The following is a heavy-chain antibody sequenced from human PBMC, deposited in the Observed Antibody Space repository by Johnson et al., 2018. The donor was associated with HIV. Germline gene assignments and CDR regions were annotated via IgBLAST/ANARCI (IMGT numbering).Heavy chain of an antibody. Sequence: MLLVESGGGLVKPGGSLRLSCTASGFTFSNYGMHWVRQAPGKGLEWVANIKQDGSEKYYADSVKGRFTISRDNAKNSLYLQMNSLRAEDTAVYYCAKDERAAAGTRGLDAFDIWGQGTMVTVSS. CDR2: IKQDGSEK. CDR1: GFTFSNYG. J-gene: IGHJ3*02. CDR3: AKDERAAAGTRGLDAFDI. D-gene: IGHD6-13*01. V-gene: IGHV3-7*01.